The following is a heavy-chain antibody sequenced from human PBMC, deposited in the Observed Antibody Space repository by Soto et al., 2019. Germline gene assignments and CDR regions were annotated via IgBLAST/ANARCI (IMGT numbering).Heavy chain of an antibody. J-gene: IGHJ6*02. D-gene: IGHD6-19*01. CDR1: GGSVSSGSYY. V-gene: IGHV4-61*01. CDR3: ASSIAVTGTRWDYYGMDV. CDR2: IYYSGST. Sequence: SETLSLTCTVSGGSVSSGSYYWSWIRQPPGKGLEWIGYIYYSGSTNYNPSLKSRVTISVDTSKNQFSLKLSSVTAADTAVYYCASSIAVTGTRWDYYGMDVWGQGTTVTVSS.